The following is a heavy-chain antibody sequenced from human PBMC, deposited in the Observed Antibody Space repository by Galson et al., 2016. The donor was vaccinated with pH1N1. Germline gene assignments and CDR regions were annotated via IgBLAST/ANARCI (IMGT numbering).Heavy chain of an antibody. CDR1: GYIFSTYY. CDR2: INPNSGDT. J-gene: IGHJ2*01. CDR3: ARELKGGHYSSSGTYSIRPRYFDV. Sequence: SVKVSCKASGYIFSTYYIHWVRQAPGQGLEWMGWINPNSGDTNYGQKFLGRVTVTRDTSVSTAYMELRRLKSDDTAVYFCARELKGGHYSSSGTYSIRPRYFDVWGRGTLVTVSS. V-gene: IGHV1-2*02. D-gene: IGHD3-10*01.